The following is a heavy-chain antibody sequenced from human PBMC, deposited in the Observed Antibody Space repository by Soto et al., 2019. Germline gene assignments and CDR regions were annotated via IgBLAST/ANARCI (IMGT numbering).Heavy chain of an antibody. CDR1: GFTVSSNY. J-gene: IGHJ4*02. CDR2: IYSGGST. Sequence: QSGGSLRLSCAASGFTVSSNYMSWVRQAPGKGLEWVSVIYSGGSTYYADSVKGRFTISRDNSKNTLYLQMNSLRAEDTAVYYCARSTVTTENDSWGQGTLVTVSS. D-gene: IGHD4-4*01. V-gene: IGHV3-66*01. CDR3: ARSTVTTENDS.